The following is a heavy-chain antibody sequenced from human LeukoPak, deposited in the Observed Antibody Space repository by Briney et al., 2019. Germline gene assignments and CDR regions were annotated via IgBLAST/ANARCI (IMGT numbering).Heavy chain of an antibody. D-gene: IGHD5-18*01. J-gene: IGHJ4*02. V-gene: IGHV4-4*02. CDR1: GGSISSSNW. CDR2: IYHSGST. CDR3: ASNGYSYGYALDY. Sequence: SETLSLTCAVSGGSISSSNWWSWVRQPPGTGLEWIGEIYHSGSTNYNLSLKSRVTISVDKSKNQFSLKLSSVTAADTAVYYCASNGYSYGYALDYWGQGTLVTVSS.